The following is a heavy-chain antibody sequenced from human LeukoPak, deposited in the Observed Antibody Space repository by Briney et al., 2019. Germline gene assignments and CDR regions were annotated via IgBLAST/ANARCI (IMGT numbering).Heavy chain of an antibody. CDR3: AKWSVDNWFAP. CDR2: FYYSGST. J-gene: IGHJ5*02. CDR1: GGSISSYY. D-gene: IGHD3-3*01. Sequence: SETLSLTCTVSGGSISSYYWSWIRQPPGKGLEWIGYFYYSGSTNYNPSLKSRVTISVDTSKNQFSLNLASVTAADTAVYYCAKWSVDNWFAPWGQGTLVTVSS. V-gene: IGHV4-59*01.